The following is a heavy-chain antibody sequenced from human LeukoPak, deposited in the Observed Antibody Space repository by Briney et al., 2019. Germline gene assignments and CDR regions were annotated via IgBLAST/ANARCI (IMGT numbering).Heavy chain of an antibody. CDR3: ARHVRLIVSRYFDY. CDR2: INHSGST. CDR1: GGSFSGSY. J-gene: IGHJ4*02. V-gene: IGHV4-34*01. D-gene: IGHD1-26*01. Sequence: PSETLSLTCAVYGGSFSGSYWSWIRQSPGKGLEWIGEINHSGSTKYNPSLKSRVTISVDTSKNQFSLNLTSVTAADTARYYCARHVRLIVSRYFDYWGQGTLVTVSS.